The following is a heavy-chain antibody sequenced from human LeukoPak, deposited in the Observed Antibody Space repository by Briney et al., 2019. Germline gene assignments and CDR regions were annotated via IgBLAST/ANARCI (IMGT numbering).Heavy chain of an antibody. CDR2: ISGSGGST. CDR1: GFTFSSYA. J-gene: IGHJ3*02. Sequence: GGSLRLSCAASGFTFSSYAMSWVRQAPGKGLEWVSAISGSGGSTYYADSVKGRFTISRDNAKNSLYLQMNSLRAEDTAVYYCARDGDFWSGYYAADDAFDIWGQGTMVTVSS. D-gene: IGHD3-3*01. CDR3: ARDGDFWSGYYAADDAFDI. V-gene: IGHV3-23*01.